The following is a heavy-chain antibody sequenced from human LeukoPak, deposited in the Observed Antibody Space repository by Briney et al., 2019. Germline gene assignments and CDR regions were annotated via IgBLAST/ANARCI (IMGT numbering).Heavy chain of an antibody. CDR3: AKDWARSSAEYFQH. V-gene: IGHV3-11*04. J-gene: IGHJ1*01. CDR1: GFTFSDYY. CDR2: ISSSGSTI. Sequence: GGSLRLSCAASGFTFSDYYMSWIRQAPGKGLEWVSYISSSGSTIYYADSVKGRFTISRDNAKNSLYLQMNSLRAEDTAVYYCAKDWARSSAEYFQHWGQGTLVTVSS. D-gene: IGHD2-15*01.